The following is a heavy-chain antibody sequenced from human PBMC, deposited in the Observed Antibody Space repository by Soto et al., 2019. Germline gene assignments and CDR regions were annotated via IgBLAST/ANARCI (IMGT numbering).Heavy chain of an antibody. Sequence: QSGGSLRLSCAASGFTFSSYAMHWVRQAPGKGLEWVAVISYDGSNKYYADSVKGRFTISRDNSKNTLYLQMNSLRAEDTAVYYCARDRVRGSKGLYYYYGMDVWGQGTTVTVSS. D-gene: IGHD5-12*01. CDR1: GFTFSSYA. CDR2: ISYDGSNK. CDR3: ARDRVRGSKGLYYYYGMDV. J-gene: IGHJ6*02. V-gene: IGHV3-30-3*01.